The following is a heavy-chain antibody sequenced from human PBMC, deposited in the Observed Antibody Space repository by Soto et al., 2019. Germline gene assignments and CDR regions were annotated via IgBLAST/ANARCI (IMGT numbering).Heavy chain of an antibody. CDR2: IDPSDSYT. J-gene: IGHJ6*02. V-gene: IGHV5-10-1*01. D-gene: IGHD6-19*01. CDR1: VYSFTSYW. Sequence: GEPLKISGKGSVYSFTSYWISWVRQMPGKGLEWMGRIDPSDSYTNYSPSFQGHVTISADKSISTAYLQWSSLKASDTAMYYCARHERSGWYGMDVWGQGTTVTVSS. CDR3: ARHERSGWYGMDV.